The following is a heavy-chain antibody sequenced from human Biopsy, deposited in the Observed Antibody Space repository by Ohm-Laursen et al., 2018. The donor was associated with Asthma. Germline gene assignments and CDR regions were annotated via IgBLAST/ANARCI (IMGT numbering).Heavy chain of an antibody. CDR3: ARGDSSNWSHYYFDY. D-gene: IGHD3-22*01. J-gene: IGHJ4*02. V-gene: IGHV3-53*01. CDR1: GFAVSRDH. CDR2: IYSGGTA. Sequence: SLRLSCAASGFAVSRDHMFWVRQAPGKGLEWVSVIYSGGTAHTADSVRGRFTISRDYSKNTLYLQMHSLRAEDTAVYYCARGDSSNWSHYYFDYWGQGTLVTVSS.